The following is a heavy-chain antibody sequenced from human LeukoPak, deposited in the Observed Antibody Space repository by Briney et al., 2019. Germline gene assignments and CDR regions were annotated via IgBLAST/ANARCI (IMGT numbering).Heavy chain of an antibody. V-gene: IGHV4-39*01. Sequence: SETLSLTCTVSGGSISSRPDAWGWIRQPPGKGLEYIGSISYSGSTHYNPSLRSRVTLSVDTSNNQFSLKLSSVTAADTALYYRAGHLPQEDGTKRGFDHWGQGTLVTVSS. CDR1: GGSISSRPDA. D-gene: IGHD5-24*01. CDR3: AGHLPQEDGTKRGFDH. J-gene: IGHJ4*02. CDR2: ISYSGST.